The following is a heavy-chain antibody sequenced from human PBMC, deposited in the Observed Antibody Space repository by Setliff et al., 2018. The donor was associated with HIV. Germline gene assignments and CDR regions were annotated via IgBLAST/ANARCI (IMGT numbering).Heavy chain of an antibody. CDR2: IWYDGSNK. CDR3: AREISEITMVRGVTYYYYGMDV. D-gene: IGHD3-10*01. CDR1: GFTFSSYG. V-gene: IGHV3-33*01. J-gene: IGHJ6*02. Sequence: PGGSLRLSCAASGFTFSSYGMHWVRQAPGKGLEWVAVIWYDGSNKYYADSVKGRFTISRDNSKNTLYLQMNSLRAEDTAVYYCAREISEITMVRGVTYYYYGMDVWGQGTTVTVSS.